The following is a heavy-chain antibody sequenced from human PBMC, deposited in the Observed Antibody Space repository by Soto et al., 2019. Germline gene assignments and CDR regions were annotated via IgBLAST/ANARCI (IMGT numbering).Heavy chain of an antibody. D-gene: IGHD2-2*01. Sequence: EVQLLESGGGLVQPGGSLRLSCAASGFTFSSYAMSWVRQAPGKGLEWVSAISGSGGSTYYADSVKGRFTISRDNSKNTLYLQMNSLRAEDTAVYYCAKRYCSSTSCYADLNYFDYWGQGTLVTVSS. CDR3: AKRYCSSTSCYADLNYFDY. CDR1: GFTFSSYA. CDR2: ISGSGGST. V-gene: IGHV3-23*01. J-gene: IGHJ4*02.